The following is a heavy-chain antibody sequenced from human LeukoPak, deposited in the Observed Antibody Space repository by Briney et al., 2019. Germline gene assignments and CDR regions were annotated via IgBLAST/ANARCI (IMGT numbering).Heavy chain of an antibody. V-gene: IGHV4-61*02. D-gene: IGHD6-19*01. CDR2: IYPNGST. CDR1: GGSISSGSFY. Sequence: SETLSLTCTVSGGSISSGSFYWSWIRQPAGKGLEWIGRIYPNGSTNFHPSLKSRVTISVDTSKNQFSLKLRSVTATDTAVYYCARASSSWYSPPTIWGKGTTVTISS. J-gene: IGHJ6*04. CDR3: ARASSSWYSPPTI.